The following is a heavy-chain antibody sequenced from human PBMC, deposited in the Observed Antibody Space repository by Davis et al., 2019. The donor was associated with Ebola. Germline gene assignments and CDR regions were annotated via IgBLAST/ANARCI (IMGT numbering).Heavy chain of an antibody. CDR2: IYHSGST. Sequence: SETLSLTCAVSGGSISSSNWWSWVRQPPGKGLEWIGEIYHSGSTNYNPSLKSRVTISVDTSKNQFSLKLSSVTAADTAVYYCARDTGYYYGPEPWGQGTLVTVSS. CDR3: ARDTGYYYGPEP. V-gene: IGHV4-4*02. CDR1: GGSISSSNW. D-gene: IGHD3-10*01. J-gene: IGHJ5*02.